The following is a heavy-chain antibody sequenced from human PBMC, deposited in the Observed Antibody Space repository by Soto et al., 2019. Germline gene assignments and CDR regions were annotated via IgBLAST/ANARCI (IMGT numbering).Heavy chain of an antibody. CDR1: GGSFSGYY. Sequence: NPSETLSLTCAVYGGSFSGYYWSWIRQPPGKGLEWIGEINHSGSTNYNPSLKSRVTISVDTSKNQFSLKLSSVTAADTAVYYCARGLTVVVVPAARWFDPWGQGTLVTVSS. J-gene: IGHJ5*02. D-gene: IGHD2-2*01. CDR3: ARGLTVVVVPAARWFDP. CDR2: INHSGST. V-gene: IGHV4-34*01.